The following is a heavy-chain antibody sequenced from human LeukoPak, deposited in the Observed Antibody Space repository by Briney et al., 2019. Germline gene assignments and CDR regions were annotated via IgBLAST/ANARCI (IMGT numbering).Heavy chain of an antibody. J-gene: IGHJ4*02. V-gene: IGHV4-34*01. CDR1: GGSFSGYY. CDR3: AGATSAVRWGY. CDR2: INHSGST. Sequence: PSETLSLTCAVYGGSFSGYYWSWIRQPPGKGLEWIGEINHSGSTNYNPSLKSRVTISVDTSKNQFSLKLSSVTAADTAVYYCAGATSAVRWGYWGQGTLVTVSS. D-gene: IGHD4-17*01.